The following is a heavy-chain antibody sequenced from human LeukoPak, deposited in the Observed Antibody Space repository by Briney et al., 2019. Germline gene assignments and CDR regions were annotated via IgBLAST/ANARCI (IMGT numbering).Heavy chain of an antibody. D-gene: IGHD7-27*01. J-gene: IGHJ4*02. V-gene: IGHV4-59*01. Sequence: PSETLSLTCTVSGGSISSYYWNWIRQPPGKGLEWIGYIYYSGSTNYNPSLKSRVTISVDTSKNQFSLKLSSVTAADTAVYYCASNTGTVFDYWGQGALVTVSS. CDR3: ASNTGTVFDY. CDR2: IYYSGST. CDR1: GGSISSYY.